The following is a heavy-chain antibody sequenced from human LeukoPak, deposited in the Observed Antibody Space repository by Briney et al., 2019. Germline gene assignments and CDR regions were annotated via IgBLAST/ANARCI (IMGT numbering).Heavy chain of an antibody. CDR2: ISSSSSTI. J-gene: IGHJ4*02. CDR3: ARDLRPARYFDY. V-gene: IGHV3-48*01. D-gene: IGHD6-6*01. Sequence: PGGSLRLSCAASGFIFSTHSMNWVRQAPGKGLEWVSFISSSSSTIYYADSVKGRFIISRDNAKSSLYLQMNSLRAEDTAVYYCARDLRPARYFDYWGQGTLVTVSS. CDR1: GFIFSTHS.